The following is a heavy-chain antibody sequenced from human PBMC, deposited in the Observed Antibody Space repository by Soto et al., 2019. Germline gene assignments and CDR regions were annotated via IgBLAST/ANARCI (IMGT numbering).Heavy chain of an antibody. V-gene: IGHV3-23*01. CDR1: GFACSRNT. CDR2: ISGSGGSA. CDR3: AREGSGWYSRGSFDF. J-gene: IGHJ3*01. Sequence: VSLLLACAGPGFACSRNTISDVRQPPGKGLEGVSVISGSGGSAYYADSVKGRFTISRDNSKNTLYLQMNSLRAEDTAIYSCAREGSGWYSRGSFDFWGRRTM. D-gene: IGHD6-19*01.